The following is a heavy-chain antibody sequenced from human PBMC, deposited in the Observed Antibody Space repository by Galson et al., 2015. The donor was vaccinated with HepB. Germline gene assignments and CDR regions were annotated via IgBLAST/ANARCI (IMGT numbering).Heavy chain of an antibody. CDR2: IYPGDSDT. J-gene: IGHJ4*02. CDR1: GYDFSRYW. Sequence: QSGAEVKKPGESLKISCKASGYDFSRYWIGWVRQMPGKGLEWMGIIYPGDSDTRYRPSFQGQVTISVDMSINTAYLQWSSLKASDTAIYYCARRSLYCGGDCFILDYWGQGTLVTVSS. D-gene: IGHD2-21*02. CDR3: ARRSLYCGGDCFILDY. V-gene: IGHV5-51*03.